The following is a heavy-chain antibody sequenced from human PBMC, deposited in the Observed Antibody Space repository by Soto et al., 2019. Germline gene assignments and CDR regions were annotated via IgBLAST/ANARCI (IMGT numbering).Heavy chain of an antibody. D-gene: IGHD3-3*01. CDR1: GGSVSSNSAA. CDR3: ARGLLRPYYDQSPYYFDY. V-gene: IGHV6-1*01. CDR2: TYYRSKWYN. J-gene: IGHJ4*02. Sequence: SQTLSLTCAISGGSVSSNSAAWNWIRQSPSRGLEWLGRTYYRSKWYNDYAVSVKSRITINPDTSKNQFSLQLNSVTPEDTAVYYCARGLLRPYYDQSPYYFDYWGQGTLVTVSS.